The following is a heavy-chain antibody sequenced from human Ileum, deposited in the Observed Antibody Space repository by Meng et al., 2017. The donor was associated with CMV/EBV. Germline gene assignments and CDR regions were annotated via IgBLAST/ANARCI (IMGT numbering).Heavy chain of an antibody. CDR1: FTGHY. Sequence: FTGHYIHWVRQDPGQGPEWMASINPDSGATDLAQKFQDRVTVTRDTSITTSYIELSRLGSDDTAVYFCVRGGPLSRPFQWVGPLFDYWGQGTLVTVSS. D-gene: IGHD1-26*01. CDR3: VRGGPLSRPFQWVGPLFDY. CDR2: INPDSGAT. J-gene: IGHJ4*02. V-gene: IGHV1-2*02.